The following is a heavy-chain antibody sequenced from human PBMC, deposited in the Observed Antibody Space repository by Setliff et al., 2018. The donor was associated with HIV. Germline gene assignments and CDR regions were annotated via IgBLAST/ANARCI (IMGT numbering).Heavy chain of an antibody. V-gene: IGHV4-59*11. J-gene: IGHJ6*02. CDR1: GGSISSHY. Sequence: SETLSLTCTVSGGSISSHYWGWLRQPPGKGLEWIGSISYTGGTNHNPSLQSRVTMSIDTSKDQFSLNVRSVTAADTAVYFCAREKRQIWSTDYYYHYGLGVWGQGITVTVSS. D-gene: IGHD5-18*01. CDR3: AREKRQIWSTDYYYHYGLGV. CDR2: ISYTGGT.